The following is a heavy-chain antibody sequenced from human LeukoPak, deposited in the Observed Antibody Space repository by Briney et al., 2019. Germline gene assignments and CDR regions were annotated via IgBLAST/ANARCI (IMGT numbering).Heavy chain of an antibody. CDR1: GGSISSGGYY. D-gene: IGHD2-2*01. CDR3: ARGLVVVNYYYYGMDV. V-gene: IGHV4-31*03. CDR2: IYYSGST. J-gene: IGHJ6*02. Sequence: PSQTLSLTCTVSGGSISSGGYYWSWIRQHTGKGLEWIGYIYYSGSTYYNPSLKSRVTISVDTSKNQFSLKLSSVTAADTAVYYCARGLVVVNYYYYGMDVWGQGTTVTVSS.